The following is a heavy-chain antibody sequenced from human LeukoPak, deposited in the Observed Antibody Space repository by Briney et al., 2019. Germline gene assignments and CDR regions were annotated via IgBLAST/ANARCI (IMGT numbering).Heavy chain of an antibody. CDR2: ISRGGSET. D-gene: IGHD2-15*01. Sequence: VRTLRLSCAASGFTFSSYWMHCVPQAPGQGLVWVSGISRGGSETRYADSVKCRFAISRDNARNTMYLHMNSLTAAHTAVHYFATCRGCRCDSRGFDYWGQGTVVTVSS. J-gene: IGHJ4*02. CDR3: ATCRGCRCDSRGFDY. CDR1: GFTFSSYW. V-gene: IGHV3-74*01.